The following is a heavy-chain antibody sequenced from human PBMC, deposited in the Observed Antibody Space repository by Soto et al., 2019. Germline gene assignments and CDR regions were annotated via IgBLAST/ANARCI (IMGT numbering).Heavy chain of an antibody. D-gene: IGHD3-10*01. Sequence: PGGSLRLSCAASGFTFSSYSMNWVRQAPGKGLEWVSSISSSSSYIYYADSVKGRFTISRDNAKNSLYLQMNSLRAEDTAVYYCARTYGSGSYYTTSLDYWGQGTLVTVS. CDR3: ARTYGSGSYYTTSLDY. CDR2: ISSSSSYI. J-gene: IGHJ4*02. V-gene: IGHV3-21*01. CDR1: GFTFSSYS.